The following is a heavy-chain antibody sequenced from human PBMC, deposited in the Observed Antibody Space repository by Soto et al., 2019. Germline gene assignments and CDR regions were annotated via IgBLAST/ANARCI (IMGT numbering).Heavy chain of an antibody. Sequence: QVQLQQWGAGLLKPSETLSLTCAVYGGSFSGYQWSWIRQTPGKGLEWIGGINDSGDINYNPSLISGITILVESPKKQIPLRLSSGTAADTAVYYCARGLILWFGEFSRRGGYYYYMDVWGKGTTVTVSS. CDR3: ARGLILWFGEFSRRGGYYYYMDV. V-gene: IGHV4-34*01. D-gene: IGHD3-10*01. CDR1: GGSFSGYQ. CDR2: INDSGDI. J-gene: IGHJ6*03.